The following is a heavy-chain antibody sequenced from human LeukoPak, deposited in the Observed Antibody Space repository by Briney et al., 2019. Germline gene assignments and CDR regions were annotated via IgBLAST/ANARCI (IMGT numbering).Heavy chain of an antibody. V-gene: IGHV1-18*01. CDR3: LRDASGWFLGVQEFHF. J-gene: IGHJ4*02. CDR2: ISGHSGDT. CDR1: GYSFHTYV. Sequence: ASVQVSCKTSGYSFHTYVITWVRQAPGQGLEWMACISGHSGDTQYARKFQGRVTLTTDSSTNTAYMDLRALKSDDTAVYYCLRDASGWFLGVQEFHFWGQGTLVIVSS. D-gene: IGHD6-19*01.